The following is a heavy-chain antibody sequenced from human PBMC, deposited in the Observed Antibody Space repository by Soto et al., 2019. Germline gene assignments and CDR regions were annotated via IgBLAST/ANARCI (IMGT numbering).Heavy chain of an antibody. CDR3: ARVNVTLDF. Sequence: PSETLSLTCTVSGGSINTYNLFWAWIRQPPGKGLEWIASVHYSGNVYYNPSLTTRVTISRDTSKNRVSLELRSVTAADTAVYYCARVNVTLDFWGQGTLVTVSS. CDR1: GGSINTYNLF. V-gene: IGHV4-39*01. J-gene: IGHJ4*02. CDR2: VHYSGNV. D-gene: IGHD2-21*02.